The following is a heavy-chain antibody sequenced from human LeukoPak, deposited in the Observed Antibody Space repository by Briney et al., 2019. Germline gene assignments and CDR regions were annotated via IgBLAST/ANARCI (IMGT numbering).Heavy chain of an antibody. D-gene: IGHD3-10*01. V-gene: IGHV3-9*01. CDR1: GFTFDDYA. CDR2: ISWNSGTI. J-gene: IGHJ4*02. CDR3: AKDKVFGGELDY. Sequence: GRSLRLSCAASGFTFDDYATHWVRQAPGKGLEWVSGISWNSGTIGYADSVKGRFTISRDNAKNSLYLQMNSLRAEDTALYYCAKDKVFGGELDYWGQGTLVTVSS.